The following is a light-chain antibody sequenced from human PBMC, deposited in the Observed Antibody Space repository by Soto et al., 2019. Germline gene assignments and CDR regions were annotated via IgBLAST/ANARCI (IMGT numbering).Light chain of an antibody. V-gene: IGKV3-11*01. CDR1: QSVSSY. CDR3: QQRSNWPYT. Sequence: EIVLTQSPATLSLSPGERATLSCRASQSVSSYLAWYQQKPGQAPRLLMYDASNRATGIPARFSGSGSGTDFTLTISSLEPEDFAVYYCQQRSNWPYTFGQRTKLEIK. CDR2: DAS. J-gene: IGKJ2*01.